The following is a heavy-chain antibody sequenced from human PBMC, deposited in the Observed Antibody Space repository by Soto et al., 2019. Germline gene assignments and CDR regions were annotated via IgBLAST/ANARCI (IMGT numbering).Heavy chain of an antibody. Sequence: QLQLQESGSGLVKPSQTLSLTCAVSGGSISSGGYSWSWIRQPPGKGLEWIGYIYHSGSTYYNPSAQSPVPTXAXSXQKHFSLKLSSVSAAATAVYYCASMGGLVGATLLDYWGQGTRVTVSS. CDR2: IYHSGST. J-gene: IGHJ4*02. V-gene: IGHV4-30-2*01. CDR1: GGSISSGGYS. CDR3: ASMGGLVGATLLDY. D-gene: IGHD1-26*01.